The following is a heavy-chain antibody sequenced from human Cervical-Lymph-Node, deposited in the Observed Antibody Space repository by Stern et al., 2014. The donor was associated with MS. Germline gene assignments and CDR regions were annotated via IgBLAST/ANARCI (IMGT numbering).Heavy chain of an antibody. CDR2: IYIGGTT. V-gene: IGHV4-4*07. CDR1: GGSIRDYY. D-gene: IGHD3-16*01. CDR3: ATLNPNVAY. J-gene: IGHJ4*02. Sequence: QLQLQESGPGLVKPSETLSLTCTVSGGSIRDYYWSWIRQPAGKGLEWIGHIYIGGTTTYNPSLKSRVTMSVDTSQNQFSLKLTSVTAADTAMYYCATLNPNVAYWGQGTLVAVSS.